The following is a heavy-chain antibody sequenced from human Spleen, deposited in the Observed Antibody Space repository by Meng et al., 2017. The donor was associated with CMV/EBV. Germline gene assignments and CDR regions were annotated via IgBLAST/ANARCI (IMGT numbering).Heavy chain of an antibody. Sequence: GESLISCAASGFTFSSYSMNWVRQAPGKGLEWVSSISSSSSYIYYADSVKGRFTISRDNAKNSLYLQMNSLRAEDTAVYYCARDTPCSGGSCYSSIIYYYYYGMDVWGQGTTVTVSS. CDR3: ARDTPCSGGSCYSSIIYYYYYGMDV. CDR2: ISSSSSYI. D-gene: IGHD2-15*01. CDR1: GFTFSSYS. V-gene: IGHV3-21*01. J-gene: IGHJ6*02.